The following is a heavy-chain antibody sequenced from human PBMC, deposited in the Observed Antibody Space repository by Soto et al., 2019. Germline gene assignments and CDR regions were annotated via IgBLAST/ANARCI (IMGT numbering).Heavy chain of an antibody. CDR3: ARGPRYCSGGSCYQFGFDY. D-gene: IGHD2-15*01. Sequence: QVQLVESGGGVVQPGRSLRLSCAASGFTFSSYAMHWVRQAPGKGLEWVAVISYDGSNKYYADSVKGRFTISRDNSKNTLYLQMNSLRAEDTAVYYCARGPRYCSGGSCYQFGFDYWGQGTLVTVSS. CDR1: GFTFSSYA. CDR2: ISYDGSNK. J-gene: IGHJ4*02. V-gene: IGHV3-30-3*01.